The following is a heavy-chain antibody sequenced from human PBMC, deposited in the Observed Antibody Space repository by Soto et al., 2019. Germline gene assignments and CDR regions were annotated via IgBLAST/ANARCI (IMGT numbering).Heavy chain of an antibody. CDR1: GGSISDYY. D-gene: IGHD1-1*01. CDR2: VYYTGST. J-gene: IGHJ4*02. CDR3: VKGGTARYPL. Sequence: SETLSLTCTVSGGSISDYYWSWIRQPPGKGLEWAGYVYYTGSTNYNPSLKSRVTISVDTSKNQFSLKLSSVTAVDTAVCYCVKGGTARYPLWRQGTLVTASS. V-gene: IGHV4-59*08.